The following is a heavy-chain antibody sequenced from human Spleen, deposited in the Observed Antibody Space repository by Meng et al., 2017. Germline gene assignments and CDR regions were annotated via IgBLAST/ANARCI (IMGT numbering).Heavy chain of an antibody. CDR1: GYSFSSDYY. CDR2: IYHSGST. D-gene: IGHD1-14*01. Sequence: SETLSLTCAVSGYSFSSDYYWGWIRQPPGKGLEWIGSIYHSGSTYYNPSLKSRVTISVDTSKNQFSLKLSSVTAADTAVYYCARGLVNAPPQTNWFDPWGQGTLVTVSS. V-gene: IGHV4-38-2*01. CDR3: ARGLVNAPPQTNWFDP. J-gene: IGHJ5*02.